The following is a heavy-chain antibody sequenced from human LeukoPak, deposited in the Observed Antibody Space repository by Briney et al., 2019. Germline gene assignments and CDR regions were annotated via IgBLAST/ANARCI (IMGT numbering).Heavy chain of an antibody. CDR3: ARGYSGYDYPLSHYYYYMDV. J-gene: IGHJ6*03. Sequence: SQTLSLTCTVSGGSITIGSYYWSWIRQPAGKGLEWIGHFYTSGSANYNPSLKSRVTISVDTSKNQFSLKLSSVTAADTAVYYCARGYSGYDYPLSHYYYYMDVWGKGTTVTVSS. V-gene: IGHV4-61*09. D-gene: IGHD5-12*01. CDR2: FYTSGSA. CDR1: GGSITIGSYY.